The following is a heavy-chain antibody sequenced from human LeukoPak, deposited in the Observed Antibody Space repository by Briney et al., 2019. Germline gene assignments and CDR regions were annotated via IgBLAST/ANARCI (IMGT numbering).Heavy chain of an antibody. V-gene: IGHV1-18*01. CDR3: ASSYEDYVWGSYRFDY. J-gene: IGHJ4*02. CDR2: ISAYNGNT. CDR1: GYTFTSYG. D-gene: IGHD3-16*02. Sequence: GASVKVSCKASGYTFTSYGISWVRQAPGQGLEWMGWISAYNGNTNNAQKLQGRVTMTTDTSTSTAYMELRSLRSDDTAVYYCASSYEDYVWGSYRFDYWGQGTLVTVSS.